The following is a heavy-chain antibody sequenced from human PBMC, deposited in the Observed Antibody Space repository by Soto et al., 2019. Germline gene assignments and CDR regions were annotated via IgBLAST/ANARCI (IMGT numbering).Heavy chain of an antibody. CDR2: ISWDGGST. V-gene: IGHV3-43*01. CDR1: GFTFDDYT. CDR3: AKGSSGFPYGDRPVDY. Sequence: GGSLRLSCAASGFTFDDYTMHWVRQAPGKGLEWVSLISWDGGSTYYADSVKGRFTISRDNSKNSLYLQMNSLRTEDTALYYCAKGSSGFPYGDRPVDYWGQGTLVTVSS. D-gene: IGHD4-17*01. J-gene: IGHJ4*02.